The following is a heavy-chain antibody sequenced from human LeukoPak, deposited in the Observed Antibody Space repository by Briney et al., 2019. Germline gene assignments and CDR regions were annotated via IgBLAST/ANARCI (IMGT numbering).Heavy chain of an antibody. CDR1: GFIFTSSA. J-gene: IGHJ4*02. Sequence: GTSVKVSCKASGFIFTSSAVQWVRQARGQRLEWIGWIVVGSGNTNYAQKFQERVTITRDMSTSTAYMELSSLRSEDTAVYYCAVTARVAAADYFDYWGQGTLVTVSS. D-gene: IGHD6-13*01. CDR2: IVVGSGNT. CDR3: AVTARVAAADYFDY. V-gene: IGHV1-58*01.